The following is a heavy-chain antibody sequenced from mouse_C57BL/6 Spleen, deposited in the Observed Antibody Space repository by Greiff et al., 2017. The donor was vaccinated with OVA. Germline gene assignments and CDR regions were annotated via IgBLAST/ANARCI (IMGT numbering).Heavy chain of an antibody. CDR2: ISYDGSN. CDR1: GYSITSGYY. V-gene: IGHV3-6*01. CDR3: ARDGTAQAVDY. J-gene: IGHJ2*01. Sequence: EVKLQESGPGLVKPSQSLSLTCSVTGYSITSGYYWNWIRQFPGNKLAWMGYISYDGSNNYNPSLKNRISITRDTSKNQFFLKLNSVTTEDTATYYCARDGTAQAVDYWGQGTTLTVSS. D-gene: IGHD3-2*02.